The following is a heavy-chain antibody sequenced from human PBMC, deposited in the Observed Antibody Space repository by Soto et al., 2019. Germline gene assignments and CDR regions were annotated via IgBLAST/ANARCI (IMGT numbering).Heavy chain of an antibody. CDR1: GFTLTSYA. V-gene: IGHV3-23*01. D-gene: IGHD2-2*01. CDR2: ISGSGGGT. CDR3: AKGRTSNWLYNWFDP. Sequence: PGGSLKLSCAASGFTLTSYAMSGVRQAQGKGLEWVSTISGSGGGTFYADSVKGRFTISRDNSKNTLYLQMNSLRVEDTAIYYCAKGRTSNWLYNWFDPWGQGTLVTVSS. J-gene: IGHJ5*02.